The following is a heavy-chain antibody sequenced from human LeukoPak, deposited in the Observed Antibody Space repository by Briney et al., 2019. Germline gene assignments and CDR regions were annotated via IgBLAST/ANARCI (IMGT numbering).Heavy chain of an antibody. D-gene: IGHD3-10*01. CDR3: ARVIAGRLGYYGSGSYYNWFDP. CDR2: IIPIFGTA. J-gene: IGHJ5*02. Sequence: SVKVSCKASGGTFSSYAISWVRQAPGQGLEWMGGIIPIFGTANYAQKFQGRVTITADKSTSTAYMELSSLGSEDTAVYYCARVIAGRLGYYGSGSYYNWFDPWGQGTLVTVSS. V-gene: IGHV1-69*06. CDR1: GGTFSSYA.